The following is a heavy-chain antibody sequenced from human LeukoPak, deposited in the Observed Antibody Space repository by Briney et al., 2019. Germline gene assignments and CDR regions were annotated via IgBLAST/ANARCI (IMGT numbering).Heavy chain of an antibody. CDR1: GFTHSSYE. Sequence: GGSLRLSCAASGFTHSSYEMNWLRQAPGKALEWVSYISRSGSAMYYADSVKGRFTISRDNAKNSLYLQMNSLRAEDTAVYYCARESSALGNFFDSWGQGTLVTVSS. CDR2: ISRSGSAM. CDR3: ARESSALGNFFDS. V-gene: IGHV3-48*03. J-gene: IGHJ4*02. D-gene: IGHD7-27*01.